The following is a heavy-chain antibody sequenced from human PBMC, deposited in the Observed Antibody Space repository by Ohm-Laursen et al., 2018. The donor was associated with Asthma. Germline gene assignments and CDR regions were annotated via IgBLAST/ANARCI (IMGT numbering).Heavy chain of an antibody. Sequence: SLRLSCAASGYSFSLYSIHWIRQAPGKGLEWVASISTASTFIYYADSVKGRFTISRDNAKNSLYLQMNSLRAEDTAVYYCATSTYDQSSPASYYYYYGMDVWGQGTTVTVSS. D-gene: IGHD5-12*01. CDR3: ATSTYDQSSPASYYYYYGMDV. V-gene: IGHV3-21*04. J-gene: IGHJ6*02. CDR1: GYSFSLYS. CDR2: ISTASTFI.